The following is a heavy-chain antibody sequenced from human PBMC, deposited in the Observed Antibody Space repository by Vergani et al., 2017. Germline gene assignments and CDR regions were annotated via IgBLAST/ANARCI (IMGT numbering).Heavy chain of an antibody. CDR3: VRRQVDY. V-gene: IGHV3-23*01. CDR2: SSGSGGNS. Sequence: DVQLLESGGGVVQPGGSLRLSCAAFGFTFTDHGLSWVRQAPGKALEWVSVSSGSGGNSYYSDSVKGRFTMSRDDSKNTFYLQMNRLRVEDTAVYYCVRRQVDYWGQGALVTVSS. J-gene: IGHJ4*02. CDR1: GFTFTDHG.